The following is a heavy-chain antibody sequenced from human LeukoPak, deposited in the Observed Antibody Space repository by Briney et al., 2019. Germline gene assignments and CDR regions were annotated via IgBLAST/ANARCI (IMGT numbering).Heavy chain of an antibody. Sequence: ASVKVSCKASGYSFTGYYMHWVRQAPGQGLEWMGWINPYSGGTNYAQKFQGRVTMTRDTSINTAYMELNRLKFDDTAVYYCARGTMNLDSWGQGTLVTVSS. V-gene: IGHV1-2*02. J-gene: IGHJ4*02. CDR1: GYSFTGYY. CDR3: ARGTMNLDS. D-gene: IGHD3-22*01. CDR2: INPYSGGT.